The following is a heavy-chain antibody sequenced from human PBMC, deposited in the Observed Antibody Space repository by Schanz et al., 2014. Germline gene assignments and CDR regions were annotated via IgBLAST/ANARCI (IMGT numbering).Heavy chain of an antibody. J-gene: IGHJ6*02. CDR1: GGSISSGSYY. V-gene: IGHV4-61*02. D-gene: IGHD6-19*01. Sequence: QVQLQESGPGLVKPSQTLSLTCTVSGGSISSGSYYWSWIRQPAGKGLEWIGRIYTSGSTNYNPSLKSRVPIAVDTSKTQFSLSLSSVTAADTAVYYCARVAMAGTAGNRDHYYVLDVWGQGTPVTVSS. CDR3: ARVAMAGTAGNRDHYYVLDV. CDR2: IYTSGST.